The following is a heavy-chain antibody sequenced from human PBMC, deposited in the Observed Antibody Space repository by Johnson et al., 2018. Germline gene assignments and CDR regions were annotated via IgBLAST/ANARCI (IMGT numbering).Heavy chain of an antibody. V-gene: IGHV4-59*01. J-gene: IGHJ3*02. CDR3: ARRDVFRYPGDAVDI. Sequence: QVQLQESGPGLVKPSETLSLTCTVSGGSISNSFWSWIRQPPGKRLEWIGHIYYNGNTNYTPALKSQVTISLDTSKNQFSLNLRSVTAADTAVYYCARRDVFRYPGDAVDIWGHGTMVTVSS. CDR2: IYYNGNT. CDR1: GGSISNSF. D-gene: IGHD3-16*01.